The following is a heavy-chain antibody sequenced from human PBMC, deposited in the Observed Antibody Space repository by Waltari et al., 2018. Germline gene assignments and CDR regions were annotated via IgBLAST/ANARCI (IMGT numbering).Heavy chain of an antibody. Sequence: QLQLQESGPGLVKPSETLSLTCTVSGGSISSSSYYWGWIRQPPGKGLEWIGSIYYSGRTYYNPSLKSRVTISVATSKNQCSLKLSSVTAADTAVYYCVKGDIVVVPAAMMPDYWGQGTLVTVSS. D-gene: IGHD2-2*01. CDR3: VKGDIVVVPAAMMPDY. CDR2: IYYSGRT. V-gene: IGHV4-39*07. J-gene: IGHJ4*02. CDR1: GGSISSSSYY.